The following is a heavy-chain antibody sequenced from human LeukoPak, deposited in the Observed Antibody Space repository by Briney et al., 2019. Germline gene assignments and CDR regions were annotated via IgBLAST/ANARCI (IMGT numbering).Heavy chain of an antibody. V-gene: IGHV4-59*08. CDR2: IYYSGST. D-gene: IGHD3-9*01. CDR3: ARRKNYDILTGAFDY. CDR1: GGSISSYY. Sequence: SETLSLTCTVSGGSISSYYWSRIRQPPGKGLEWIGYIYYSGSTNYNPSLKSRVTISVDTSKNQFSLKLSSVTAADTAVYYCARRKNYDILTGAFDYWGQGTLVTVSS. J-gene: IGHJ4*02.